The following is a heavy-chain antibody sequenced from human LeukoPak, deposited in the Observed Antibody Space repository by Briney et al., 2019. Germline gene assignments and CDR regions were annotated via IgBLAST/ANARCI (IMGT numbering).Heavy chain of an antibody. J-gene: IGHJ4*02. Sequence: GESLQISSKGSGYRFTSYWIGWVRPIPVKGLEWMGIIYPGHSDTRYSPSFQGQVTISADKSISTAYLQWSSLKASDTAMYYCARQLAPEGDYWGQGTLVTVSS. CDR1: GYRFTSYW. D-gene: IGHD1-14*01. CDR2: IYPGHSDT. CDR3: ARQLAPEGDY. V-gene: IGHV5-51*01.